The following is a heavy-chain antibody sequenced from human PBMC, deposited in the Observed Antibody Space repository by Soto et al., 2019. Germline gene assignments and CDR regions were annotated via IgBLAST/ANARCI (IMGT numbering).Heavy chain of an antibody. V-gene: IGHV4-59*08. D-gene: IGHD3-10*01. Sequence: SETLSLTCTVSGGSISSYYWTWIRQPPGKGLEWIGFMYNSGSTHYNPSLKSRVTISLDTSKNQFSLKLSSVTAADTAVYYCAGGYYGSGSYYMSFDYWGQGTLVTVSS. J-gene: IGHJ4*02. CDR1: GGSISSYY. CDR3: AGGYYGSGSYYMSFDY. CDR2: MYNSGST.